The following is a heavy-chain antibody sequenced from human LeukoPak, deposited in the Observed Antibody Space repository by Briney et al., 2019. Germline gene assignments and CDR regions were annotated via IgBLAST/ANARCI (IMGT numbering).Heavy chain of an antibody. Sequence: ASVKVSCKASGYTFTSYYMHWVRQATGQGLEWVGWMNPKSGYTGSAQRFQGRVTMTRDTSISTAYMELSSLGSEDTAVYYCARVWGVIDYWGQGTLVTVSS. D-gene: IGHD3-10*01. CDR1: GYTFTSYY. CDR3: ARVWGVIDY. CDR2: MNPKSGYT. J-gene: IGHJ4*02. V-gene: IGHV1-8*02.